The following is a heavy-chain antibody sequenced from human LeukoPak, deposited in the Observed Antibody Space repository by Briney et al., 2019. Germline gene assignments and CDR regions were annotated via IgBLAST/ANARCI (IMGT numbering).Heavy chain of an antibody. D-gene: IGHD2-2*01. V-gene: IGHV3-30*04. CDR1: GFTFSSYA. CDR2: ISYDGSNK. J-gene: IGHJ4*02. Sequence: GGSLRLSCAASGFTFSSYAMHWVRQAPGKGLEWVAVISYDGSNKYYADSVKGRFTISRDNSKNTLYLQMNSLRAEDTAVYYCAREVEYWGQGTLVTVSS. CDR3: AREVEY.